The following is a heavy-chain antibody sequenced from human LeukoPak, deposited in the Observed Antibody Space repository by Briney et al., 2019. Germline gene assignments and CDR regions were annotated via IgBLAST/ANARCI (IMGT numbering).Heavy chain of an antibody. CDR3: ARSIVVVVAATHAFDI. J-gene: IGHJ3*02. CDR1: GVSISSGSYY. Sequence: SETLSLTCTVSGVSISSGSYYWSWIRQPAGKGLEWIGRIYTSGSTNYNPSLKSRVTISVDKSKNQFSLKLSSVTAADTAVYYCARSIVVVVAATHAFDIWGQGTMVTVSS. CDR2: IYTSGST. D-gene: IGHD2-15*01. V-gene: IGHV4-61*02.